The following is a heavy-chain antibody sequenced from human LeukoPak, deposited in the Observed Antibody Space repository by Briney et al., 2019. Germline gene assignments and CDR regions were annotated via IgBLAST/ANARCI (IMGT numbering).Heavy chain of an antibody. CDR1: GDSMSSGNYY. CDR3: ARGVGTTNLDY. Sequence: SQTLSLTCTVSGDSMSSGNYYWSWIRQPAGKGLEWIGRMYTSGSTSYNPSLKSRVIISVDTSKNQFSLQLNSVTAADTAVYYCARGVGTTNLDYWGQGTLVTVSS. V-gene: IGHV4-61*02. J-gene: IGHJ4*02. CDR2: MYTSGST. D-gene: IGHD1-26*01.